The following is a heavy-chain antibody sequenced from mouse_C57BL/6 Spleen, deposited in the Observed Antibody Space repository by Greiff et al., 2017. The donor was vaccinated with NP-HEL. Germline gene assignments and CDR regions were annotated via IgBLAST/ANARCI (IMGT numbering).Heavy chain of an antibody. CDR1: GYTFTDYY. V-gene: IGHV1-26*01. CDR2: INPNNGGT. D-gene: IGHD3-3*01. CDR3: ARTPRDDYAMDY. Sequence: EVQLQQSGPELVKPGASVKISCKASGYTFTDYYMNWVKQSHGKSLEWIGDINPNNGGTSYNQKFKGKATLTVDKSSSTAYMELRSLTSEDSAVYYCARTPRDDYAMDYWGQGTSVTVSS. J-gene: IGHJ4*01.